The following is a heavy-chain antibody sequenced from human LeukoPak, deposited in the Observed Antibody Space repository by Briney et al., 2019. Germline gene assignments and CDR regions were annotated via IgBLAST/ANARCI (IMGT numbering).Heavy chain of an antibody. J-gene: IGHJ6*03. CDR2: MNPNSGNT. V-gene: IGHV1-8*03. Sequence: ASVTVSCTASGYTFTSYDINWVRQATGQGLEWMGWMNPNSGNTGYAQKFQGRVTITRNTSISTAYMELSSLRSEDTAVYYCARVGLNSSSWYYYYYYYMDVWGKGTTVTVSS. CDR3: ARVGLNSSSWYYYYYYYMDV. CDR1: GYTFTSYD. D-gene: IGHD6-13*01.